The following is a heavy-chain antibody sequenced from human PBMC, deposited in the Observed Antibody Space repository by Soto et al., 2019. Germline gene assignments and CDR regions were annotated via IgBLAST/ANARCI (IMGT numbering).Heavy chain of an antibody. CDR2: MNPNSGNT. V-gene: IGHV1-8*01. Sequence: ASVKVSCKASGYTFTSYDINWVRQATGQGLEWMGWMNPNSGNTGYAQKFQGRVTMTRNTSISTAYMELNSLRAEDTAVYYCAKDRGSGRYAARFFDCWGQGTLVTVSS. CDR3: AKDRGSGRYAARFFDC. CDR1: GYTFTSYD. J-gene: IGHJ4*02. D-gene: IGHD6-19*01.